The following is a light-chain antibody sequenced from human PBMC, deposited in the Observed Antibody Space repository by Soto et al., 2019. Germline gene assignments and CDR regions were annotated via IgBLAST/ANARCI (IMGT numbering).Light chain of an antibody. CDR1: RTVDGNY. J-gene: IGKJ3*01. Sequence: EVVLTQSPGTLSLSPGERATLSCRASRTVDGNYLAWYHQKPGQPPRPLIHSASTRAPGIPDRFSASGAGTDFTLTISRLEPEDSAVYYCQQYSASPRTFGPGTKVDIK. CDR3: QQYSASPRT. V-gene: IGKV3-20*01. CDR2: SAS.